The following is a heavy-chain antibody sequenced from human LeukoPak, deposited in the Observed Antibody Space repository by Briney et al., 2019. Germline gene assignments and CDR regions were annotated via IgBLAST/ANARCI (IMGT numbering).Heavy chain of an antibody. CDR1: GFTFSSYR. D-gene: IGHD3-22*01. CDR2: IYSGGST. V-gene: IGHV3-66*01. CDR3: AREPQGDSSGYDAFDI. Sequence: PGGSLRLSCAASGFTFSSYRMNWVRQAPGKGLEWVSVIYSGGSTYYADSVKGRFTLSRDNSKNTLFLQMNSLRAEDTAVYYCAREPQGDSSGYDAFDIWGQGTMVTVSS. J-gene: IGHJ3*02.